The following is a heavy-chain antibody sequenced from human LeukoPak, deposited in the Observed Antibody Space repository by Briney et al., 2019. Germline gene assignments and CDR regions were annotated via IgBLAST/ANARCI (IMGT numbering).Heavy chain of an antibody. CDR2: INHSGST. CDR3: ARDIRDNQYS. J-gene: IGHJ5*02. CDR1: GGSFSGYY. D-gene: IGHD2/OR15-2a*01. V-gene: IGHV4-34*01. Sequence: SETLSLTCAVYGGSFSGYYWSWIRQPPGKGLEWIGEINHSGSTNYNPSLKSRVTISVDTSKNQFSLKLSSVTAADTAVYYCARDIRDNQYSWGQGTLVTVSS.